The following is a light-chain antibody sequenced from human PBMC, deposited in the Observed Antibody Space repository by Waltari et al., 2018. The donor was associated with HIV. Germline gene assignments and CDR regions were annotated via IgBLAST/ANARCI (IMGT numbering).Light chain of an antibody. Sequence: DIQVTQSPSSLSASVGDRVTITCRASQSISSYLNWYQHKPGPAPKLLIYAASSLQSGVPSRFSGSGSGIDFTLTISSLQPEDSATYYCQQSYSSPPTFGGGTKVEI. J-gene: IGKJ4*01. CDR2: AAS. CDR1: QSISSY. CDR3: QQSYSSPPT. V-gene: IGKV1-39*01.